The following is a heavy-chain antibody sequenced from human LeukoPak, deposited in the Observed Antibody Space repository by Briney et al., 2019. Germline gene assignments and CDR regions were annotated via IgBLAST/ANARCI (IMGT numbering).Heavy chain of an antibody. CDR2: ISAYNGNT. J-gene: IGHJ4*02. V-gene: IGHV1-18*01. D-gene: IGHD6-19*01. CDR1: GYTFTSYG. Sequence: ASVKVSCKASGYTFTSYGISWVRQAPGQGLEWMGWISAYNGNTNYAQNLQGRVTMTTETSTSTAYMELRSLISDDTAVYYCARGSKPNLIAVTGTDYFDYWGQGTLVTVSS. CDR3: ARGSKPNLIAVTGTDYFDY.